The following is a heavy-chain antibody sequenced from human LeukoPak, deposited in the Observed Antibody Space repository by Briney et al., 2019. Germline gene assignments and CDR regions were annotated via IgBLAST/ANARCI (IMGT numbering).Heavy chain of an antibody. CDR3: ARDSAEDYGDYDGAFDI. Sequence: ASVKVSCKASGYTFTGYYMHWVRQAPGQGLEWMGRINPNSGGTNYAQKFQGWVTMTRDTSISTAYMELSRLRSDDTAVYYRARDSAEDYGDYDGAFDIWGQGTMVTVSS. CDR1: GYTFTGYY. J-gene: IGHJ3*02. D-gene: IGHD4-17*01. V-gene: IGHV1-2*04. CDR2: INPNSGGT.